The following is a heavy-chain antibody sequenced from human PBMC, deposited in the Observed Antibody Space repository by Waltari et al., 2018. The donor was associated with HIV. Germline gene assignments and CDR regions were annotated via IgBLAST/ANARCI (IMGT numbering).Heavy chain of an antibody. CDR3: ARAIPDMYDNSSGFRGMDV. V-gene: IGHV1-46*01. Sequence: QVQLVQSGAEVKKPGASVKVSCKASGYTFTNYYMHWVRQAPGQGLEWMGIINPSGGSTTYAQKFKGRVSMTRDTSTSTVYMELSSLRSEDTAVYYCARAIPDMYDNSSGFRGMDVWGHGTTVTVSS. J-gene: IGHJ6*02. CDR1: GYTFTNYY. D-gene: IGHD1-1*01. CDR2: INPSGGST.